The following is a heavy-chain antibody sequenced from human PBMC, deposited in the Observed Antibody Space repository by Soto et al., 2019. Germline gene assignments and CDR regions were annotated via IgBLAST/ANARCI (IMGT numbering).Heavy chain of an antibody. CDR1: GYTFTSYA. CDR3: ARVYSSSPFDY. Sequence: ASVKVSCKASGYTFTSYAMHWVRQAPGQRLEWMGWINAGNGNTKYSQKFQGRVTITRDTSASTAYMELSSLRSEDTAVYSCARVYSSSPFDYWGQGTLVTVSS. J-gene: IGHJ4*02. CDR2: INAGNGNT. V-gene: IGHV1-3*01. D-gene: IGHD6-13*01.